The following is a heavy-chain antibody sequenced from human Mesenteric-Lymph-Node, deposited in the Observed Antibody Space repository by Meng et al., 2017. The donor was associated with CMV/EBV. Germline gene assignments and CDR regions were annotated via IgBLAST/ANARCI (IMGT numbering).Heavy chain of an antibody. CDR2: ISWNSGSI. CDR1: GFTFDDYA. CDR3: ARGTDIAARGMGFDP. D-gene: IGHD6-6*01. J-gene: IGHJ5*02. Sequence: SLKISCAASGFTFDDYAMHWVRQAPGKGLEWVSGISWNSGSIGYADSVKGRFTISRDNAKNSLYLQMNSLRAEDTALYYCARGTDIAARGMGFDPWGQGTLVTVSS. V-gene: IGHV3-9*01.